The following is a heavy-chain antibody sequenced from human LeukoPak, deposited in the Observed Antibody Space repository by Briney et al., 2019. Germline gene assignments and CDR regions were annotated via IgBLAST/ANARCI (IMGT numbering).Heavy chain of an antibody. J-gene: IGHJ4*02. Sequence: GGSLRLSCAASGFTVSSNYMSWVRQAPGKGLEWVANIKQDGSEKYYVDSVKGRFTISRDNAKNSLYLQMNSLRAEDTAVYYCARDQYSGSYYVDYWGQGTLVTVSS. CDR1: GFTVSSNY. CDR2: IKQDGSEK. V-gene: IGHV3-7*01. CDR3: ARDQYSGSYYVDY. D-gene: IGHD1-26*01.